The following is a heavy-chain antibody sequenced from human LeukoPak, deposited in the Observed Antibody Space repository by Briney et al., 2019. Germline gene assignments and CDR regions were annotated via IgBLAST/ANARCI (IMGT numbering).Heavy chain of an antibody. CDR2: ISSSSSTI. CDR1: GFTFSNYW. CDR3: ARVGYDILTGLSWFDP. J-gene: IGHJ5*02. D-gene: IGHD3-9*01. Sequence: QPGGSLRLSCTASGFTFSNYWMHWVRQAPGKGLEWVSYISSSSSTIYYADSVKGRFTISRDNAKNSLYLQMNSLRDEDTAVYYCARVGYDILTGLSWFDPWGQGTLVTVSS. V-gene: IGHV3-48*02.